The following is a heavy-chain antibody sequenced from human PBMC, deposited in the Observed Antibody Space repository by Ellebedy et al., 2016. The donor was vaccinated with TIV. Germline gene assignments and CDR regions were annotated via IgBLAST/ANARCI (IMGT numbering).Heavy chain of an antibody. CDR3: TTNRAFDL. Sequence: GESLKISCVVPGFSFSSCWMSWVRQAPGKGLEWVAYIDQAGTEKTYVDSVRGRFTISRDNAKTSLYLQMDSLRAEDTAVYYCTTNRAFDLWGQGTLVSVTS. V-gene: IGHV3-7*03. J-gene: IGHJ3*01. CDR2: IDQAGTEK. CDR1: GFSFSSCW. D-gene: IGHD1-14*01.